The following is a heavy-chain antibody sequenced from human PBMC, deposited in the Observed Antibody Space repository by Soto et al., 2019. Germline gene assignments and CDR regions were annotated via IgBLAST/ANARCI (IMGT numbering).Heavy chain of an antibody. CDR3: ARDPPLSMIVVVGVDDF. D-gene: IGHD3-22*01. CDR2: ISSRSTFM. CDR1: GFTFSNEN. V-gene: IGHV3-21*06. J-gene: IGHJ4*02. Sequence: VGSLRLSCAVSGFTFSNENMNWVRQVPGKGLEWVSSISSRSTFMNYADSVKGRFTISRDNDKSSLYLQMNSLRAEDTAVYYCARDPPLSMIVVVGVDDFWGQGTLVTVSS.